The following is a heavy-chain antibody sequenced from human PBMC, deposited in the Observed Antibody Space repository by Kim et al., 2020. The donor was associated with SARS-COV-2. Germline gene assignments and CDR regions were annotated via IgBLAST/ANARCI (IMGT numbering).Heavy chain of an antibody. CDR3: AREGIVVVPAAQGGLDY. D-gene: IGHD2-2*01. Sequence: ASVKVSCKASGYTFTSYAMNWVRQAPGQGLEWMGWINTNTGNTTYAQGFTGRFVFSLDTSVSTAYLQISSLKAEDTAVYYCAREGIVVVPAAQGGLDYWGQGTLVTVSS. J-gene: IGHJ4*02. V-gene: IGHV7-4-1*02. CDR2: INTNTGNT. CDR1: GYTFTSYA.